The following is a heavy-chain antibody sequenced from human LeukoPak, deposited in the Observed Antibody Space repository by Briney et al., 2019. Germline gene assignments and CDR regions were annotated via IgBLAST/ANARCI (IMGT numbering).Heavy chain of an antibody. CDR2: IRSGSSTT. J-gene: IGHJ2*01. Sequence: GGSLRLSCAASGFTLSGYYMNWIRQAPGKGLEWVSSIRSGSSTTSYADSVRGRFTVSRDNAKNSLDLHMNSLTVEDTAVYYCTRESPCDCGGDCYSGWYFDLWGRGTLVTVSS. CDR3: TRESPCDCGGDCYSGWYFDL. V-gene: IGHV3-11*01. D-gene: IGHD2-21*02. CDR1: GFTLSGYY.